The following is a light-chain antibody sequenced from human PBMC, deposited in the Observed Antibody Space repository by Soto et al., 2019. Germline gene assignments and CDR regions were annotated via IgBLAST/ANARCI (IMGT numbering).Light chain of an antibody. Sequence: EIVLTQSPATLSLSPGETATLSCRASQSVRNYLAWYQQKPGQAPRLLIYDASNRATGIPARFSGSGSGTDFTLTISCLQSEDFATYYCQQDYGAPPTFGQGTKVDIK. CDR2: DAS. CDR3: QQDYGAPPT. CDR1: QSVRNY. J-gene: IGKJ1*01. V-gene: IGKV3-11*01.